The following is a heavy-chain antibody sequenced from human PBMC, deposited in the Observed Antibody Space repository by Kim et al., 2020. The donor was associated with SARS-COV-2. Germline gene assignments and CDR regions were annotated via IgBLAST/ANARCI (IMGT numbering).Heavy chain of an antibody. D-gene: IGHD6-19*01. CDR1: GFTFSNAW. CDR2: IKSKTDGGTT. J-gene: IGHJ3*02. V-gene: IGHV3-15*01. CDR3: TTDNEYSSGWWFYSGDI. Sequence: GGSLRLSCAASGFTFSNAWMSWVRQAPGKGLEWVGRIKSKTDGGTTDYAAPVKGRFTISRDDSKNTLYLQMNSLKTEDTAVYYCTTDNEYSSGWWFYSGDIWGQGTMVTVSS.